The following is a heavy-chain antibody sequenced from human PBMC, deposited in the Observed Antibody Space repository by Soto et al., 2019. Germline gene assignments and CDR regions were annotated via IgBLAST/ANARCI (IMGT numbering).Heavy chain of an antibody. J-gene: IGHJ4*02. CDR1: GGSIRSYY. CDR3: ARGGPVLMVYAIDY. CDR2: IYYGGST. Sequence: PSETLSLTCTVSGGSIRSYYWSWIRQPPGKGLEWIGYIYYGGSTNYNPSLKSRVTISVDTSKNQFSLKLSSVTAADTAVYYCARGGPVLMVYAIDYWGQGTLVTVSS. D-gene: IGHD2-8*01. V-gene: IGHV4-59*01.